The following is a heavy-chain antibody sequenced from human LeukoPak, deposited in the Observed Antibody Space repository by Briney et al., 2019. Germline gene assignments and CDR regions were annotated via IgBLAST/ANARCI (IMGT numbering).Heavy chain of an antibody. CDR1: GFTFSNYW. CDR3: ATLNGPLFEY. CDR2: IHQHGNEK. V-gene: IGHV3-7*01. J-gene: IGHJ4*02. Sequence: GGSLRLSCAASGFTFSNYWMSWVRQAPGKGLEWVASIHQHGNEKYFVDSVRGRFTISRDNAKNSLYLQMSSLRAEDTAVYYCATLNGPLFEYWGQGALVTVSS. D-gene: IGHD2-8*01.